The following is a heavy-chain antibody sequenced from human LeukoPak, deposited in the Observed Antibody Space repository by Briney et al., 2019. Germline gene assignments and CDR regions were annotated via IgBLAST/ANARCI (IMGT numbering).Heavy chain of an antibody. J-gene: IGHJ4*02. CDR1: GYTFTSYD. Sequence: GASVKVSCKASGYTFTSYDINWVRQATGQGLEGMGWMNPNSGNTGYAQKFQGRVTMTRNTSISTACMELSSLRSEDTAVYYCARTYYDFWSGYYPGDYWGQGTLVTVSS. V-gene: IGHV1-8*01. CDR2: MNPNSGNT. CDR3: ARTYYDFWSGYYPGDY. D-gene: IGHD3-3*01.